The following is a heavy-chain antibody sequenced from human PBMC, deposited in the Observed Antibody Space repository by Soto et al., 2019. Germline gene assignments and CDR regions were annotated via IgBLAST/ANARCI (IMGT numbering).Heavy chain of an antibody. J-gene: IGHJ4*02. V-gene: IGHV3-15*01. CDR1: GFTFSNAW. D-gene: IGHD3-16*02. CDR3: TTVGVGASYYDYIWGSYRRDY. Sequence: EVQLVESGGGLVKPGGSLRLSCAASGFTFSNAWMSWVRQAPGKGLEWVGRIKSKTDGGTTDYAAPVKGRFTISREDSKNTLYLQMNSLKTEDTAVYYCTTVGVGASYYDYIWGSYRRDYWGQGTLVTVSS. CDR2: IKSKTDGGTT.